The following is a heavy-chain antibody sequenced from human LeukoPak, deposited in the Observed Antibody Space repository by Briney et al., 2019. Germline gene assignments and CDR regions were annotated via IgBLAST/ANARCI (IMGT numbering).Heavy chain of an antibody. V-gene: IGHV4-39*06. J-gene: IGHJ3*02. D-gene: IGHD4-17*01. Sequence: PETLSLTCTVSGDSIRSSRYYWGWIRQTPGKGLEWIGSIYYSGSTYYNPSLKSRVTISVDTSKNQFPLRVNSVSAADTAVYYCARPRNEYGEYDAFDIWGQGTMVTVSS. CDR1: GDSIRSSRYY. CDR3: ARPRNEYGEYDAFDI. CDR2: IYYSGST.